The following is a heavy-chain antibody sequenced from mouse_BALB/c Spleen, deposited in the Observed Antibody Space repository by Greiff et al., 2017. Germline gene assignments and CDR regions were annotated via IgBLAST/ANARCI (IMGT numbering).Heavy chain of an antibody. Sequence: EVKLVESGGGLVQPKGSLKLSCAASGFTFNTYAMHWVCQAPGKGLEWVARIRSKSNNYATYYADSVKDRFTISRDDSQSMLYLQMNNLKTEDTAMYYCVREGVYGNHWYFDVWGAGTTVTVSS. CDR3: VREGVYGNHWYFDV. D-gene: IGHD2-1*01. V-gene: IGHV10-3*03. J-gene: IGHJ1*01. CDR1: GFTFNTYA. CDR2: IRSKSNNYAT.